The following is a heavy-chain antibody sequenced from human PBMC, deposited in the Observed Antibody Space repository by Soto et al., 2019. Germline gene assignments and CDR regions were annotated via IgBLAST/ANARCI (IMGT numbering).Heavy chain of an antibody. J-gene: IGHJ4*02. V-gene: IGHV3-11*01. CDR2: ISGNGRII. D-gene: IGHD4-17*01. CDR1: GFIFSDYY. CDR3: ARDFDADSRTDFDY. Sequence: QVQLAESGGGLVQPGGSLRLSCATSGFIFSDYYMHWIRQAPGKGLEWISYISGNGRIIQYADSAKGRFTISRDNAQNSLYLQMNSLRAEDTALYFCARDFDADSRTDFDYWGQGTLVTVSS.